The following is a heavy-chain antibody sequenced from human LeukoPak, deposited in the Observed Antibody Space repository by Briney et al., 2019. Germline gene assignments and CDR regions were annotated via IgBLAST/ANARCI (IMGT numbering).Heavy chain of an antibody. J-gene: IGHJ4*02. V-gene: IGHV4-4*07. Sequence: SETLSLTCTVSGGSISSYYWSWIRQPARKGLEWIGRIYTSGSTNYNPSLKSRVTMSVDTSKNQFSLKLSSVTAADTAVYYCARGNVLLWFGELLYYFDYWGQGTLVTVSS. CDR1: GGSISSYY. CDR2: IYTSGST. D-gene: IGHD3-10*01. CDR3: ARGNVLLWFGELLYYFDY.